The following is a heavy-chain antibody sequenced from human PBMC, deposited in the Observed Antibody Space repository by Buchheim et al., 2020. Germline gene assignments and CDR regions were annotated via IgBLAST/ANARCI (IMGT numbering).Heavy chain of an antibody. CDR1: GFTFSSYA. D-gene: IGHD3-10*01. J-gene: IGHJ6*02. Sequence: EVQLVESGGGLVQPGGSLRLSCAASGFTFSSYAMSWVRQAPGKGLEWVSAISGSGGSTYYADSVKGRFTICRDNSKNTLYMQMNSLRAEDTAVYYCAKAPLWMVRGVIEISYYYGMDVWGQGTT. CDR3: AKAPLWMVRGVIEISYYYGMDV. V-gene: IGHV3-23*04. CDR2: ISGSGGST.